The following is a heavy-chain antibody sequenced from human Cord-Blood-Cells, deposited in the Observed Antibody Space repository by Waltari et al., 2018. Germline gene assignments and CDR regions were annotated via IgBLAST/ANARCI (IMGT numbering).Heavy chain of an antibody. Sequence: HVQRPETGPGLVNPAETLSLTCTVPGDSIIISSWSWIRQPPGTGLEWIGYIYYSGSTNYNPSLKSRVTISVDTSKHQFSLKLSSVTAADTAVYYCATAYSSSSRVAFDIWGQGTMVTVSS. J-gene: IGHJ3*02. CDR2: IYYSGST. CDR3: ATAYSSSSRVAFDI. V-gene: IGHV4-59*01. D-gene: IGHD6-6*01. CDR1: GDSIIISS.